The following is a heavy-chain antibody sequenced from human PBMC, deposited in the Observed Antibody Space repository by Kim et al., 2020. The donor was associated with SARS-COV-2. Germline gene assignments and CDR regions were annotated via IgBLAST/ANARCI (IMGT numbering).Heavy chain of an antibody. CDR3: ARESLVDQLLGNYYGMDV. J-gene: IGHJ6*02. D-gene: IGHD1-26*01. Sequence: VTGRFTISRDNAKNFLYLQMNSLRDEDTAVYYCARESLVDQLLGNYYGMDVWGQGTTVTVSS. V-gene: IGHV3-48*02.